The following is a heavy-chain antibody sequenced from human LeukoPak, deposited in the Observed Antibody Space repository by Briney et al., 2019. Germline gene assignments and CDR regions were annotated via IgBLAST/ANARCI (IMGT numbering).Heavy chain of an antibody. Sequence: PSETLSLTCAVSGYSISSSNWWGWIRQPPGKGLEWIGYIYYSGSTNYNPSLKSRVTMSVDTSKNQFSLKLSSVTALDTAVYYCARYSSSTPGSRYYFDYWGQGTLVTVSS. CDR2: IYYSGST. J-gene: IGHJ4*02. V-gene: IGHV4-28*06. CDR3: ARYSSSTPGSRYYFDY. D-gene: IGHD6-6*01. CDR1: GYSISSSNW.